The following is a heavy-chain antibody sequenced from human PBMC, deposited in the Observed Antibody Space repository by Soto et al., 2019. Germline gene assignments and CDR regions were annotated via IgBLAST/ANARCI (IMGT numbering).Heavy chain of an antibody. Sequence: EVQLLESGGGLVQPGGSLRLSCAASGFTFSNYAMTWVRQAPGKGLEWVSTISGGGDGTFYADSVKGRFTISRDNSRNMVYLQMNSLRAEDTAVYYCAKKGLGSLTTYCNSGDCHYAFDIWGQGTMVTVSS. CDR3: AKKGLGSLTTYCNSGDCHYAFDI. J-gene: IGHJ3*02. V-gene: IGHV3-23*01. CDR1: GFTFSNYA. CDR2: ISGGGDGT. D-gene: IGHD2-21*02.